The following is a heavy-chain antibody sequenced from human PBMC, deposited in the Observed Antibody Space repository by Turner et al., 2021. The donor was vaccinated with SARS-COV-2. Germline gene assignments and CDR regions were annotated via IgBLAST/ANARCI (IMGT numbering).Heavy chain of an antibody. J-gene: IGHJ4*01. D-gene: IGHD6-19*01. CDR3: VKGGSGWSMEFDY. CDR1: GFTFSNYG. V-gene: IGHV3-30*18. CDR2: ISYDGSNK. Sequence: QVQLVESGGGVVQPGRYLRLPCAASGFTFSNYGMFWVRQAPGKGLEWVALISYDGSNKHYADSVKGRFTISRDNSKNTLFLQMYSLRAEDTAVYYCVKGGSGWSMEFDYWGHGTLVTVSS.